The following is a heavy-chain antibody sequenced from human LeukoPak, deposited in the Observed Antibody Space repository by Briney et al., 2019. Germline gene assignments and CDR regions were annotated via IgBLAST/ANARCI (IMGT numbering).Heavy chain of an antibody. D-gene: IGHD2-8*02. CDR3: AKDPGASVSGFHMDV. Sequence: PGGSLRLSCAASGFTVSSNYMSWVRQAPGKGLEWVSVIYSGGSTYYADSVKGRFTISRDNSKNMLYLQMDTLRAEDTALYYCAKDPGASVSGFHMDVWGKGTTVIVSS. J-gene: IGHJ6*03. V-gene: IGHV3-53*05. CDR2: IYSGGST. CDR1: GFTVSSNY.